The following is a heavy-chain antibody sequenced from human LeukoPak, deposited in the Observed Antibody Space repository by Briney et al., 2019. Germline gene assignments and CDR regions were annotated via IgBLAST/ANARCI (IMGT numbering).Heavy chain of an antibody. CDR1: GGSISSYY. V-gene: IGHV4-59*12. D-gene: IGHD1-14*01. CDR2: IYDSGST. J-gene: IGHJ6*03. CDR3: ARVTPRPTPYMDV. Sequence: SETLSLTCTVSGGSISSYYWSWIRQPPGKGLEWIGYIYDSGSTNYNPSLKSRVTMSVDTSKNQFSLKLSSVTAADTAVYYCARVTPRPTPYMDVWGKGTTVTISS.